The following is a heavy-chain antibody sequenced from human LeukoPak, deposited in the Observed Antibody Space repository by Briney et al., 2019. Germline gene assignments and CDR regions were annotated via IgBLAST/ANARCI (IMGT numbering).Heavy chain of an antibody. CDR1: GGTFNSYA. J-gene: IGHJ4*02. Sequence: GASVKVSCKASGGTFNSYAISWVRQAPGQGLEWMGRIIPIFGTANYAQKFQGRVTITADKSTSTAYMELSSLRSEDTAVYYCARGRPYYYDSSGQFDYWGQGTLVTVSS. D-gene: IGHD3-22*01. CDR2: IIPIFGTA. CDR3: ARGRPYYYDSSGQFDY. V-gene: IGHV1-69*06.